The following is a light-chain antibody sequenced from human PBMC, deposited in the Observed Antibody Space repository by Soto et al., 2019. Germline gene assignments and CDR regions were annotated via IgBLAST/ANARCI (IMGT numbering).Light chain of an antibody. CDR1: QSIRSS. CDR2: AAS. Sequence: DIQMTQSPSSLSASVGDRVTITCRTSQSIRSSLNWYQQKPGKAPNHLIYAASRLQSGVPSRFSGSGSGTDFTLTISSLQPADFATYYCQQSYSTPFTFGPGTKVDIK. CDR3: QQSYSTPFT. J-gene: IGKJ3*01. V-gene: IGKV1-39*01.